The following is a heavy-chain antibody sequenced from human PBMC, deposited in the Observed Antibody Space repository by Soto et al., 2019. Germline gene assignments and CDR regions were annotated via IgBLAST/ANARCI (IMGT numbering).Heavy chain of an antibody. D-gene: IGHD3-10*01. CDR1: GFTFSGYA. J-gene: IGHJ4*02. CDR2: ITNGAGGRT. V-gene: IGHV3-23*01. Sequence: EVQLLESGGGLVQPGGSLRLSCAASGFTFSGYAMSWVRQAPGKGLEWVSTITNGAGGRTYYADSVKGRFTISRDNSINTPFLQPNPLRAEDTAVYYCAKCRGGDYREYYFDYWGLGTLVTVSS. CDR3: AKCRGGDYREYYFDY.